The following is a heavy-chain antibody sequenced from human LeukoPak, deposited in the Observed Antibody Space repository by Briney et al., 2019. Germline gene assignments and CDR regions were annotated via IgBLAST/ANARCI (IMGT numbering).Heavy chain of an antibody. V-gene: IGHV3-48*02. CDR1: GFTFSSYS. CDR3: ASSGSYRFDY. CDR2: ITASGTAM. J-gene: IGHJ4*02. Sequence: PGGSLRHSCAASGFTFSSYSMNWVRQAPGKGLEWVSHITASGTAMFYADSVKGRFTISRDNAKNSLYLQMNSLRDEDTAVYYCASSGSYRFDYWGQGTLVTVSS. D-gene: IGHD1-26*01.